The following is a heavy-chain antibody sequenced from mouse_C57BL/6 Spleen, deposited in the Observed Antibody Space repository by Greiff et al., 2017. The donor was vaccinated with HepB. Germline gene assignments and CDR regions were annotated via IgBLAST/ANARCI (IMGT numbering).Heavy chain of an antibody. V-gene: IGHV1-72*01. CDR1: GYTFTSYW. CDR2: IDPNSGGT. D-gene: IGHD1-1*01. Sequence: VQLQQPGAELVKPGASVKLSCKASGYTFTSYWMHWVKQRPGRGLEWIGRIDPNSGGTKYNEKFKSKATLTVDKPSSTAYMQLSSLTSEEAAVYYCAREDYYGSRMDYYAMDYWGQGTSVTVSS. J-gene: IGHJ4*01. CDR3: AREDYYGSRMDYYAMDY.